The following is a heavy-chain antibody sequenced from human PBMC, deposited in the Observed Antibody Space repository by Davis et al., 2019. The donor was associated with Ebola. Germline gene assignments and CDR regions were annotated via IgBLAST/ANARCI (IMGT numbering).Heavy chain of an antibody. V-gene: IGHV3-11*01. CDR3: ARDVKSSGWVFES. D-gene: IGHD6-19*01. CDR1: GFTFSDYY. Sequence: GESLKISCAASGFTFSDYYMSWIRQAPGKGLEWLSYINTGGGSFFYEDSVKGRFTISRDYAKNSLFLQMNSLRAEDTAVYYCARDVKSSGWVFESWGQGTLVTVSS. CDR2: INTGGGSF. J-gene: IGHJ4*02.